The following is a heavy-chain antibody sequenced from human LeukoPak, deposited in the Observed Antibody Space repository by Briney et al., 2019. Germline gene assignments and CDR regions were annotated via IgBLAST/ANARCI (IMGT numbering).Heavy chain of an antibody. J-gene: IGHJ4*02. V-gene: IGHV4-59*01. Sequence: KPSESLSLTCTVSGGSISSYYWSWIRQPPGKGLERIGYIYYSGSTNYNPSLKSRVTISVDTSKNQFSLKLSSVTAADTAVYYCARVGATTRNFDYWGQGTLVTVSS. D-gene: IGHD1-26*01. CDR3: ARVGATTRNFDY. CDR2: IYYSGST. CDR1: GGSISSYY.